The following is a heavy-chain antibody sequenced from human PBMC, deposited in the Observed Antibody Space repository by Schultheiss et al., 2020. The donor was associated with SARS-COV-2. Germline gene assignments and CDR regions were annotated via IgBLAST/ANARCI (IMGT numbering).Heavy chain of an antibody. CDR1: GGSISSGGYS. CDR2: IYHSGST. D-gene: IGHD7-27*01. Sequence: SQTLSLTCAVSGGSISSGGYSWSWIRQPPGKGLEWIGYIYHSGSTYYNPSLKSRVTISVDTSKNQFSLKLSSVTAADTAVYYCARHNFGLTGPFDYWGQGTLVTVSS. V-gene: IGHV4-30-2*01. J-gene: IGHJ4*02. CDR3: ARHNFGLTGPFDY.